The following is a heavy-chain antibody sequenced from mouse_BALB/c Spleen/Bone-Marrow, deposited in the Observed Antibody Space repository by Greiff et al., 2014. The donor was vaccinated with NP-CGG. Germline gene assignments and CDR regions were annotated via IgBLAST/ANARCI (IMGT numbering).Heavy chain of an antibody. CDR2: ISNGGGIT. V-gene: IGHV5-12-2*01. J-gene: IGHJ2*01. CDR1: GFTFSSYT. Sequence: EVKLVESGGGLVQPGGSLKLSCAASGFTFSSYTMSWVRLTPETRLEGVAYISNGGGITYYSDTVKGRFTISRDNAKNTLYLQMNSLKSEDTAMYYCARHYGSGVFYFDYRGQGTALTVSA. D-gene: IGHD1-1*01. CDR3: ARHYGSGVFYFDY.